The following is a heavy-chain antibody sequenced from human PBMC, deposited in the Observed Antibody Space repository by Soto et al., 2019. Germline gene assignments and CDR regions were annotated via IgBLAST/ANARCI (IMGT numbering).Heavy chain of an antibody. Sequence: QVQLVESGGGVVQPGRSLRLSCAASGFTFSSYAMHWVRQAPGKGLEWVAVISYDGSNKYYADSVKGRFTISRDNSKNTLYLQMNSLRAEDPAVYYCARDHRRMVATTPGWFDPWGQGTLVTVSS. CDR1: GFTFSSYA. V-gene: IGHV3-30-3*01. CDR2: ISYDGSNK. D-gene: IGHD5-12*01. J-gene: IGHJ5*02. CDR3: ARDHRRMVATTPGWFDP.